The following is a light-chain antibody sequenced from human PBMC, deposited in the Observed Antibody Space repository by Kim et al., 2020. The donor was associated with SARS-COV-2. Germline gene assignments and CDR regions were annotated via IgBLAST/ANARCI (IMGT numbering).Light chain of an antibody. CDR3: SSYTSSSHLYV. CDR2: DVS. Sequence: QSITISCTGTSSDVGGYNYVSWYQQHPGKAPKLMIYDVSKRPSGVSNRFSGYKSGNTASLTISGLQAEDEADYYCSSYTSSSHLYVFGTGTKVTVL. J-gene: IGLJ1*01. V-gene: IGLV2-14*04. CDR1: SSDVGGYNY.